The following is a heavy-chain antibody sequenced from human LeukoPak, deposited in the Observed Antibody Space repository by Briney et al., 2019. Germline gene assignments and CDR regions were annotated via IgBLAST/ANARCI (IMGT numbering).Heavy chain of an antibody. CDR1: GYSISSSNW. J-gene: IGHJ4*02. V-gene: IGHV4-28*05. CDR3: ARPFYNNEWSGTEYYFDS. D-gene: IGHD2/OR15-2a*01. Sequence: SDTLSLTCAVSGYSISSSNWWGWVRQPPGKKLEWIGYISYSGSVYSNPSLNNRVTMSVDTSKNHFSLKVNSATAVDTAVYFCARPFYNNEWSGTEYYFDSWGQGTLVTVSS. CDR2: ISYSGSV.